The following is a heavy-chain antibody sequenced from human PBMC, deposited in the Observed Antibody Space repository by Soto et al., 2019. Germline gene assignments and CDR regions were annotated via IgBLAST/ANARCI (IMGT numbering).Heavy chain of an antibody. J-gene: IGHJ6*02. Sequence: SETLSLTCTVSGGSISSYYWSWIRQPAGKGLEWIGRIYRSGDTDYNPSLKSRVSMSVDTSKNQFSLKVNSVTAADTAVYYCARGLSVFGVVLAHYYVMDVWGQGTTVTVS. D-gene: IGHD3-3*01. V-gene: IGHV4-4*07. CDR1: GGSISSYY. CDR2: IYRSGDT. CDR3: ARGLSVFGVVLAHYYVMDV.